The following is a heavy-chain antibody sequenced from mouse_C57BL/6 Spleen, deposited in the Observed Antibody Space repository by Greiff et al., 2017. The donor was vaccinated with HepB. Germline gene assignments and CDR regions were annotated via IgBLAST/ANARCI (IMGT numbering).Heavy chain of an antibody. CDR2: ISDGGSYT. CDR1: GFTFSSYA. J-gene: IGHJ4*01. CDR3: ARWDSSGYVGSYAMDY. Sequence: EVQLQESGGGLVKPGGSLKLSCAASGFTFSSYAMSWVRQTPEKRLEWVATISDGGSYTYYPDNVKGRFTISRDNAKNNLYLQMSHLKSEDTAMYYCARWDSSGYVGSYAMDYWGQGTSVTVSS. V-gene: IGHV5-4*01. D-gene: IGHD3-2*02.